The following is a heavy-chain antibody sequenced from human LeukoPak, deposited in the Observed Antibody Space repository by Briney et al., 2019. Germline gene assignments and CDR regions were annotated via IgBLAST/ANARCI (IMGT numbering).Heavy chain of an antibody. D-gene: IGHD3/OR15-3a*01. CDR1: GFTVSSNY. CDR3: ARGTGRVYYYYMAV. Sequence: GGSLRLSCAASGFTVSSNYMSWVRQAPGKGLEWVSVMYSGGSTYSAASAKGRFTLSRDNSQNTLDLQMNSLRAEDTAVYYCARGTGRVYYYYMAVWGKGTTVTISS. CDR2: MYSGGST. V-gene: IGHV3-53*05. J-gene: IGHJ6*03.